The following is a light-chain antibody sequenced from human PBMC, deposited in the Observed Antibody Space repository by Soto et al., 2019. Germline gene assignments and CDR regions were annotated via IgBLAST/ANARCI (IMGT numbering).Light chain of an antibody. J-gene: IGLJ2*01. V-gene: IGLV2-11*01. CDR1: NSDVGNYNF. CDR2: DVT. CDR3: CTYAGSVHQ. Sequence: QSALTQPRSVSGSPGQAVTISCTGTNSDVGNYNFVSWYQHHPGKAPKLMIYDVTKRPSGVPDRFSGSKSGNTASLTISGLQADDEADYYCCTYAGSVHQLGGGTKLTVL.